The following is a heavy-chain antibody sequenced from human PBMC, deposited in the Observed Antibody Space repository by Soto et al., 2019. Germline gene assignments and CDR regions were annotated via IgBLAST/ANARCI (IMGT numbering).Heavy chain of an antibody. J-gene: IGHJ6*02. D-gene: IGHD5-12*01. CDR3: AKVEMATINNTRVDYGMDV. Sequence: GGSLRLSCAASGFTFSSYAMSLVRQSPGKGLEWVSAISVSGGSTYYADSVKGRFTISRDNSKNTLYLQMNSLRAEDTAVYYCAKVEMATINNTRVDYGMDVWGQGTTVTVSS. CDR2: ISVSGGST. V-gene: IGHV3-23*01. CDR1: GFTFSSYA.